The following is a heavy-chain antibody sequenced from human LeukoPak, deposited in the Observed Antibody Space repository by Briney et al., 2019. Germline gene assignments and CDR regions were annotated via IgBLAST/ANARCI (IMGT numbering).Heavy chain of an antibody. CDR3: ARDGEWLTSSYYFDY. D-gene: IGHD6-19*01. CDR2: IYYSGSI. J-gene: IGHJ4*02. V-gene: IGHV4-59*12. CDR1: GGSISSYY. Sequence: SETLSLTCTVSGGSISSYYWSWIRQPPGKGLEWIGYIYYSGSINYNPSLKSRVTISVDTSKNQLSLKLSSVTAADTAVYYCARDGEWLTSSYYFDYWGQGTLVTVSS.